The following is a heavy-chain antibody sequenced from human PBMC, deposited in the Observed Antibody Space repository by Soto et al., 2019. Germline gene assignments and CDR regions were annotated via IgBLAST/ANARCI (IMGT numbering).Heavy chain of an antibody. Sequence: QVQLQQWGAGLLKPSETLSLTCAVYGGSCSGYYWSWIRQPPGKGLEWIGEINHSGSTNYNPSLKSRVTISVDTSKNQFSLKLSSVTAADTAVYYCARGAVNDFQHWGQGTLVTVSS. CDR2: INHSGST. J-gene: IGHJ1*01. D-gene: IGHD2-8*01. CDR1: GGSCSGYY. V-gene: IGHV4-34*01. CDR3: ARGAVNDFQH.